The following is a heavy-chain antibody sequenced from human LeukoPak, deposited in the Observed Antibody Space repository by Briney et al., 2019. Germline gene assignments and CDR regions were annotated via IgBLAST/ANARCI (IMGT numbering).Heavy chain of an antibody. Sequence: ASVTVSCKASGYTLTSYGISWVRQAPGQGLEWMGWISAYNGNTNYAQKLQGRVTMTTDTSTSTAYMELRSLRSDDTAVYYCARINPPENDYGAYDSGPPDYWGQGTLVTVSS. CDR2: ISAYNGNT. D-gene: IGHD4-17*01. J-gene: IGHJ4*02. CDR3: ARINPPENDYGAYDSGPPDY. V-gene: IGHV1-18*01. CDR1: GYTLTSYG.